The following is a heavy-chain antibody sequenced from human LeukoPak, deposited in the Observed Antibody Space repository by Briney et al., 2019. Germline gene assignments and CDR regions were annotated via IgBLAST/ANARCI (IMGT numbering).Heavy chain of an antibody. CDR1: GFTFRDYY. J-gene: IGHJ4*02. CDR3: ARPGSAYSVEY. V-gene: IGHV3-11*03. D-gene: IGHD3-22*01. CDR2: ISDSSSYT. Sequence: GGSLILSCAASGFTFRDYYMSWIRQAPGKGLEWVSYISDSSSYTKYADSVKGRFTISRDNAKNSLYLQMNSLRVEDTAVYYCARPGSAYSVEYWGQGTLVTVSS.